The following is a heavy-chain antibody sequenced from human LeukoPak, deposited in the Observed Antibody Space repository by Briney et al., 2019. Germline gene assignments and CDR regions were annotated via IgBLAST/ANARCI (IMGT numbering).Heavy chain of an antibody. Sequence: ASVKVSCKASGYTFTSYGISWVRQAPGQGLEWMGWISAYNGNTNYAQKFQGRVTMTEDTSTDTAYMELSSLRSEDTAVYYCATGIGSGLGYYFDYWGQGTLVTVSS. V-gene: IGHV1-18*01. CDR3: ATGIGSGLGYYFDY. CDR1: GYTFTSYG. J-gene: IGHJ4*02. D-gene: IGHD3-10*01. CDR2: ISAYNGNT.